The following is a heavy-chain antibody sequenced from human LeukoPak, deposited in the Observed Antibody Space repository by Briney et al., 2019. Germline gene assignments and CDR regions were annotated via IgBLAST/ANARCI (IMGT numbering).Heavy chain of an antibody. D-gene: IGHD4-11*01. J-gene: IGHJ6*03. CDR2: INHSGST. CDR1: GGSFSGYY. Sequence: PSETLSLTCAVYGGSFSGYYWSWIRQPPGKGLEWIGEINHSGSTNYNPSLKSRVTISVDTSKNQFSLKLSSVTAADTAVYYCARRGAPTVTLWERRYYYYYMDVWGKGTTVTISS. V-gene: IGHV4-34*01. CDR3: ARRGAPTVTLWERRYYYYYMDV.